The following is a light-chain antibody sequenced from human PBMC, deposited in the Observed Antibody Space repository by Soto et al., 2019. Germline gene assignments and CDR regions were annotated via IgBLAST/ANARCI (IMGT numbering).Light chain of an antibody. CDR1: QSISTY. J-gene: IGKJ1*01. CDR3: QHYNSYSEA. Sequence: EIVLTQSPGTLSLSPGERATLSCRAGQSISTYLAWYQQKSGQAPRLLIYDASNRATGTPARFSGSGSGTEFTLTISSLQPDDFATYYCQHYNSYSEAFGQGTKVDIK. CDR2: DAS. V-gene: IGKV3-11*01.